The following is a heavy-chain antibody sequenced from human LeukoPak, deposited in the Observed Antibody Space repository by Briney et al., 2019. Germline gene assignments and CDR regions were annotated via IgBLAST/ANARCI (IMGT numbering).Heavy chain of an antibody. V-gene: IGHV3-9*01. D-gene: IGHD3-22*01. CDR3: AKDALHSTTYYYDSGGYPDY. J-gene: IGHJ4*02. Sequence: GRSLRLSCAASGFTFDDYAMHWARQAPGKGLEWVSGISWNSGSIGYADSVKGRFTISRDNAKNSLYLQMNSLRAEDTALYYCAKDALHSTTYYYDSGGYPDYWGQGTLVTVSS. CDR1: GFTFDDYA. CDR2: ISWNSGSI.